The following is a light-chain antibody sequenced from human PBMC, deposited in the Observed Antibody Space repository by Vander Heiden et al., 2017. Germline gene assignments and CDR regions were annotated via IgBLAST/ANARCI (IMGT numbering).Light chain of an antibody. CDR1: SSNIGAGYD. CDR2: GNN. Sequence: QSVLTQPPQVSGAPGPRVTISCTGTSSNIGAGYDVYWYQQLPGTAPKLLIYGNNNRPSGVPDRFSGSKSGTSASLAITGLQAEDEADYYCQSYDSGPYVFGTGTRVTVL. J-gene: IGLJ1*01. V-gene: IGLV1-40*01. CDR3: QSYDSGPYV.